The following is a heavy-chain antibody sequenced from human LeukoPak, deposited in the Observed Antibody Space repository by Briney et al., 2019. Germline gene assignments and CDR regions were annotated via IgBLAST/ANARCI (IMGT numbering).Heavy chain of an antibody. D-gene: IGHD3-3*01. J-gene: IGHJ4*02. CDR1: GFTFSSYA. CDR2: IKRDGSEK. V-gene: IGHV3-7*01. Sequence: GGSLRLSCAASGFTFSSYAMSWVRQAPGKGLEWVANIKRDGSEKYYGDSVKGRFTVSRDNAMNSLYLQMTSLSAEDTAVYYCARDKEAAVDFWSGYYPLWGQGTLVTVSS. CDR3: ARDKEAAVDFWSGYYPL.